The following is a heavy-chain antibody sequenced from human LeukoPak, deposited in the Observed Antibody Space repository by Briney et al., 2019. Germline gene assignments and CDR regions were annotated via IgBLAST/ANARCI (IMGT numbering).Heavy chain of an antibody. V-gene: IGHV1-2*06. J-gene: IGHJ6*03. D-gene: IGHD2-8*01. Sequence: ASVKGSCKASGYTFSGSYIHSVRQAPGHGLEWMGRINPNSGDTNYAQKFQGRVTMTRDTSISTAYMELSSLTSDDTAVYFCARSAEHCNNGVCFTDYYMDVWGKGTTVTVSS. CDR2: INPNSGDT. CDR1: GYTFSGSY. CDR3: ARSAEHCNNGVCFTDYYMDV.